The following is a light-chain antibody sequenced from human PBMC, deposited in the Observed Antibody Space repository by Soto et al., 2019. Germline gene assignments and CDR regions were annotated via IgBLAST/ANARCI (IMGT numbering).Light chain of an antibody. J-gene: IGKJ1*01. Sequence: EIELTQSPRTLCLSRAVIATLSFRASPSDRSSYLAWYQLQASQAPALLIYCAFNMATGIPDTFHARRSGTDFILTISRLEPEDFAVYYCQHYSSSWTFGQEAKVDI. CDR3: QHYSSSWT. CDR1: PSDRSSY. V-gene: IGKV3-20*01. CDR2: CAF.